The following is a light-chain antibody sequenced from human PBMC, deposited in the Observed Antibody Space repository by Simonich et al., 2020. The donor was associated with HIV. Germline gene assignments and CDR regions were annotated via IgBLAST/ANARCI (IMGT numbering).Light chain of an antibody. V-gene: IGLV6-57*01. Sequence: NFMLTQPHSVSESPGKTVIISCTRSSGSIASKYVQWYQQRPGSSPPTVLYEDNQRPSGVPDRFSGSIDSSSNSASLTISGLKTEDEADYYCQSYDSSNWVFGGGTKLTVL. CDR3: QSYDSSNWV. CDR1: SGSIASKY. CDR2: EDN. J-gene: IGLJ3*02.